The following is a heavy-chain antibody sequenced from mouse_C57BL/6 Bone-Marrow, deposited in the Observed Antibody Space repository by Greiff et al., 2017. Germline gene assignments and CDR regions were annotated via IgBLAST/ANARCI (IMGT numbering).Heavy chain of an antibody. D-gene: IGHD2-4*01. J-gene: IGHJ2*01. V-gene: IGHV1-62-2*01. CDR2: FYPGSGSI. CDR1: GYIFTEYT. Sequence: QVQLKESGAELVKPGASVKLSCKASGYIFTEYTIHWVKQRSGQGLEWIGWFYPGSGSIKYNERFKDKATLTEDKSSNTVYMEHSRLTSEDSAVYFCARHERYYDYEGYFDYWGQGTTLTVSS. CDR3: ARHERYYDYEGYFDY.